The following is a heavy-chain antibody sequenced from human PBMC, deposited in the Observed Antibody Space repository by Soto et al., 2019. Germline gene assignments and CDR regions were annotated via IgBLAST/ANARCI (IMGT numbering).Heavy chain of an antibody. CDR1: GFTFRDYG. Sequence: EVQLLEAGGGLVQPGGSLRLSCAASGFTFRDYGMSWVRQAPGKGLEWLSANIGGPSDKTYYAASVRGRFTISRDNSKNTLYLQLSDLGAEDTAIYYCAKDYDSGDSLPFDCWGQGTLVTVSS. J-gene: IGHJ4*02. D-gene: IGHD4-17*01. CDR2: IGGPSDKT. V-gene: IGHV3-23*01. CDR3: AKDYDSGDSLPFDC.